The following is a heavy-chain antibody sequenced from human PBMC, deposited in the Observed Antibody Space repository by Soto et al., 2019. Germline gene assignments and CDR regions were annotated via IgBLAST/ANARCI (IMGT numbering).Heavy chain of an antibody. CDR3: ARIYYDKGFDP. CDR2: IYYSGST. Sequence: SETLSLTCTVSGGSISSYYWSWIRQPPGKGLEWIGYIYYSGSTNYNPSLKSRVTISVDTSKNQFSLKLSSVTAADTAVYYCARIYYDKGFDPWGQGTLVTVSS. CDR1: GGSISSYY. J-gene: IGHJ5*02. V-gene: IGHV4-59*01. D-gene: IGHD3-22*01.